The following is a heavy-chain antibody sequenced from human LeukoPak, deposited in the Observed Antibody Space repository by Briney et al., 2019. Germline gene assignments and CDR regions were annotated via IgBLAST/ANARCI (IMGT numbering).Heavy chain of an antibody. V-gene: IGHV1-2*02. Sequence: ASVKVSCKASGYTFTGHYVHWVRQAPGQGLEWMGWIYPKSGGTNYAQKFQTRVTMTRDTSITTAFMELNILKSDDTAVYYCVRDGYSGGAFDIWGQGTMVTVSS. J-gene: IGHJ3*02. D-gene: IGHD5-12*01. CDR1: GYTFTGHY. CDR3: VRDGYSGGAFDI. CDR2: IYPKSGGT.